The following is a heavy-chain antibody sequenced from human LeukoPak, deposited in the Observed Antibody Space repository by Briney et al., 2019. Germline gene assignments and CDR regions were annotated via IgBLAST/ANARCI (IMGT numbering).Heavy chain of an antibody. CDR1: GGSISSGSYY. V-gene: IGHV4-61*01. Sequence: SQTLSLTCTVSGGSISSGSYYWSWLRQPPGKGLEWLGYIYYSGSSNYNPSLKSRVTMSADTSKNQFSLKLSSVTAADTAVYYCARVPRSYYYYYMDVWGKGTTVTVSS. CDR3: ARVPRSYYYYYMDV. J-gene: IGHJ6*03. CDR2: IYYSGSS.